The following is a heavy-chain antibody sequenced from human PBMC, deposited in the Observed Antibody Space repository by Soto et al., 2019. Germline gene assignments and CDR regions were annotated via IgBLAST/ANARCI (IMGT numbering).Heavy chain of an antibody. D-gene: IGHD6-19*01. CDR2: IYYSGST. V-gene: IGHV4-31*03. CDR3: ARVSRGGWPLDYYYYMDV. J-gene: IGHJ6*03. Sequence: SETLSLTCTVSGGSISSGGYYWSWIRQHPGKGLEWIGYIYYSGSTNYNPSLKSRVTISVDTSKNQFSLKLSSVTAADTAVYYCARVSRGGWPLDYYYYMDVWGKGTTVTVSS. CDR1: GGSISSGGYY.